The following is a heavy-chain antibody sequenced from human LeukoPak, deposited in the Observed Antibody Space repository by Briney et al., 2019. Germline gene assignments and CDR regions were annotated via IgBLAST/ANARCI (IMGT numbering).Heavy chain of an antibody. V-gene: IGHV5-51*01. CDR1: GYRFTNYW. CDR3: ARPGRGALFEY. CDR2: IYPGDSDT. J-gene: IGHJ4*02. D-gene: IGHD3-10*01. Sequence: GESLKISCKVSGYRFTNYWIGWVRQMPGKGLEWMGIIYPGDSDTKYSPSFQGQVTISADKSISTAYLQWGSLKASDTAIYYCARPGRGALFEYWGQGTLVTVSS.